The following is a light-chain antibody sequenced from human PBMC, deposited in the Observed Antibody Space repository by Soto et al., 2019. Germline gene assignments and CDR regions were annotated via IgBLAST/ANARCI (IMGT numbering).Light chain of an antibody. J-gene: IGLJ3*02. CDR2: GNS. V-gene: IGLV1-40*01. CDR1: SSNIGAGYD. Sequence: QSVLTQPPSVSGAPGQRVTISCTGSSSNIGAGYDVHWYQQLPGTAPKLLISGNSNRPSGVPDRFSGSKSGTSASLAITGLQAEDEADYYCQSYDISLSGWVFGGGTKLTVL. CDR3: QSYDISLSGWV.